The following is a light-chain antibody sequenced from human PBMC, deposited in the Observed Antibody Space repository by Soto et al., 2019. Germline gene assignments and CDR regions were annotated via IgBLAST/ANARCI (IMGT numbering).Light chain of an antibody. CDR2: GNN. CDR3: SSYAGSNNFV. V-gene: IGLV1-40*01. J-gene: IGLJ1*01. Sequence: QSALTQPPSVSGAPRQKVTISCTGSSSNIGAGYDVQWYQQLPGTAPKLLIYGNNNRPSGVPDRFSASKSGASASLTVSGLQAEDEAHYYCSSYAGSNNFVFGTGTKVTVL. CDR1: SSNIGAGYD.